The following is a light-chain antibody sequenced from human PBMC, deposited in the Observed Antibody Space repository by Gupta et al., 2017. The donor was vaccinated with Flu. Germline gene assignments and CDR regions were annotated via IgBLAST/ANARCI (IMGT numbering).Light chain of an antibody. V-gene: IGKV1-13*02. CDR2: DAS. CDR1: QGNSNA. CDR3: QQSNS. Sequence: AIQLTQSPSSLSASVGDRVTITCQTSQGNSNALAWYQQKPGKAPKLLIYDASKLLSGVPSRFSGSGSGTDFTLTISSLQPEDFATYYCQQSNSFGPGTRVDIK. J-gene: IGKJ3*01.